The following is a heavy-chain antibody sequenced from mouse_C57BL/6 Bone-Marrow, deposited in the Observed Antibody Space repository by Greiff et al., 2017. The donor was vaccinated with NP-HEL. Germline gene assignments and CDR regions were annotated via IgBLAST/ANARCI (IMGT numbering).Heavy chain of an antibody. Sequence: QVQLKESGAELARPGEGVKLSGKAAGDTGRSYGISGVKKRTGQCLEWIGAIYPSSGNTYYNEQFKGQATLTADKSSSTAYMELRSLTSEDSAVYFCAKPNWYPSYDVWGTGTTVTVSS. CDR1: GDTGRSYG. CDR3: AKPNWYPSYDV. CDR2: IYPSSGNT. J-gene: IGHJ1*03. D-gene: IGHD4-1*02. V-gene: IGHV1-81*01.